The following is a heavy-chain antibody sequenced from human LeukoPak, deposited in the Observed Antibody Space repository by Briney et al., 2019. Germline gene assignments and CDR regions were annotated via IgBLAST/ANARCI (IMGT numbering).Heavy chain of an antibody. D-gene: IGHD6-6*01. CDR2: INHSGST. CDR1: GGSFSGYY. Sequence: PSETLSLTCAVYGGSFSGYYWSWIRQPPGKGPEWIGEINHSGSTNYNPSLKSRVTISVDTSKNQFSLKLSSVTAADTAVYYCARGPRPYDYWGQGTLVTASS. CDR3: ARGPRPYDY. V-gene: IGHV4-34*01. J-gene: IGHJ4*02.